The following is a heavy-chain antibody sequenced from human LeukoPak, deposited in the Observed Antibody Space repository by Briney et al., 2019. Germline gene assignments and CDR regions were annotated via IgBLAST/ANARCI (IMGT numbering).Heavy chain of an antibody. J-gene: IGHJ4*02. V-gene: IGHV4-4*02. CDR1: GGSISSSNW. D-gene: IGHD6-13*01. CDR3: ASTQYSSSWFGFGY. Sequence: SETLSLTCAVSGGSISSSNWWSWIRQPPGKGLEWIGEIYHSGSTNYNPSLKSRVTISVDKSKTQFSLKLSSVTAADTAVYYCASTQYSSSWFGFGYWGQGTLVTVSS. CDR2: IYHSGST.